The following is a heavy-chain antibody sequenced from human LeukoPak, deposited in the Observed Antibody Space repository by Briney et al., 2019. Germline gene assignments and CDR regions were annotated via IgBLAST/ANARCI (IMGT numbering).Heavy chain of an antibody. CDR1: GGSISSSSYY. CDR2: INHSGST. CDR3: ARGRDTVRRNNYFGY. D-gene: IGHD5-18*01. J-gene: IGHJ4*02. V-gene: IGHV4-39*07. Sequence: SETLSLTCTVSGGSISSSSYYWSWIRQPPGKGLEWIGEINHSGSTNYNPSLKSRVTISVDTSKNQFSLKLSSVTAADTAVYYCARGRDTVRRNNYFGYWGQGTLVTVSS.